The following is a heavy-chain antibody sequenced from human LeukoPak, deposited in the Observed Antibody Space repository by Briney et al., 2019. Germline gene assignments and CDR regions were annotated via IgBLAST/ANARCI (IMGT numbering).Heavy chain of an antibody. CDR1: GGTFSSYA. CDR2: IIPIFGTA. V-gene: IGHV1-69*13. CDR3: ATWPLGYCSSTSCHIFDY. J-gene: IGHJ4*02. Sequence: ASVKVSCKASGGTFSSYAISWARQAPGQGLEWMGGIIPIFGTANYAQKFQGRVTITADESTSTAYMELSSLRSEDTAVYYCATWPLGYCSSTSCHIFDYWGQGTLVTVSS. D-gene: IGHD2-2*02.